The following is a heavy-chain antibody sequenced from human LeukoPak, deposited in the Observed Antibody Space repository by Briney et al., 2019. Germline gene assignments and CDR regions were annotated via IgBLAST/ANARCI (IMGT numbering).Heavy chain of an antibody. CDR2: ISGSGGST. J-gene: IGHJ4*02. Sequence: GGSLRLSCAASGFTFSSYAMSWVRQAPGNGREWVSAISGSGGSTYYADSVKGRFTISRDNSKNTLYLQMNSLRAEDTAIYYCAKDYYGSGSYYIHWGQGTLVTVSS. CDR3: AKDYYGSGSYYIH. D-gene: IGHD3-10*01. CDR1: GFTFSSYA. V-gene: IGHV3-23*01.